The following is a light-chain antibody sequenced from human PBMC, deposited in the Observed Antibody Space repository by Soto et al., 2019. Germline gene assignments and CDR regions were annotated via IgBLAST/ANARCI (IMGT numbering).Light chain of an antibody. CDR2: SDS. CDR3: QVWDSSTEHWV. V-gene: IGLV3-12*02. J-gene: IGLJ3*02. Sequence: SYELTQPHSVSGATAQMARVTCGGTNIGSKAVHWYQQKPGQDPVVVIYSDSNRPSGIPERFSGSNPGNTATLNISRIEAGDEADFSCQVWDSSTEHWVFGGGTQLTVL. CDR1: NIGSKA.